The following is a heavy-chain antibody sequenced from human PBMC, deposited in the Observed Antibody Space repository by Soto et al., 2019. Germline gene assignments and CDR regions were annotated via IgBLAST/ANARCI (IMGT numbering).Heavy chain of an antibody. Sequence: WTWLRQSPERGLEWIGYIHHSGSILYNPSLKSRVTISVDTSKNQFSLHLSSVTAADTAVYCCAREDDGGDTLDVWGQGTTVTVSS. V-gene: IGHV4-30-4*08. D-gene: IGHD2-21*02. J-gene: IGHJ6*02. CDR3: AREDDGGDTLDV. CDR2: IHHSGSI.